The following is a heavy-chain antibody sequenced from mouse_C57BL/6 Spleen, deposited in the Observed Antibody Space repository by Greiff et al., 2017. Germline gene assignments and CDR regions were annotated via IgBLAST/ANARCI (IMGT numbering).Heavy chain of an antibody. CDR3: ARADYDYDEVYAMDY. CDR1: GYSITSGYY. V-gene: IGHV3-6*01. J-gene: IGHJ4*01. D-gene: IGHD2-4*01. Sequence: VQLKESGPGLVKPSQSLSLTCSVTGYSITSGYYWNWIRQFPGNKLEWMGYISYDGSNNYNPSLKNRISITRDTSKNQFFLKLNSVTTEDTATYYCARADYDYDEVYAMDYWGQGTSVTVSS. CDR2: ISYDGSN.